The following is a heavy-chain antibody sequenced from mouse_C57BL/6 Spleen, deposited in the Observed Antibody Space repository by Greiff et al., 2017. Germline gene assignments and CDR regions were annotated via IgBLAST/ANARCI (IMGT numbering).Heavy chain of an antibody. V-gene: IGHV3-6*01. Sequence: VQLQQSGPGLVKPSQSLSLTCSVTGYSITSGYYWNWIRQFPGNKLEWMGYISYDGSNNYNPSLKNRISITRDTSKNQFFLKLNSVTTEDTATYYCARVATTYYAMDYWGQGTSVTVSS. D-gene: IGHD2-3*01. CDR1: GYSITSGYY. CDR3: ARVATTYYAMDY. J-gene: IGHJ4*01. CDR2: ISYDGSN.